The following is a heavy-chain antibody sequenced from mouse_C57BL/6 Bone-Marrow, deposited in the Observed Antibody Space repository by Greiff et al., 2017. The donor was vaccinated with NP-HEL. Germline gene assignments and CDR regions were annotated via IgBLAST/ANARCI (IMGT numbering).Heavy chain of an antibody. CDR1: GYTFTDYY. V-gene: IGHV1-26*01. CDR3: ARGYYGSSYEYYFDD. CDR2: INPNNGGT. J-gene: IGHJ2*01. Sequence: VQLQQSGPELVKPGASVKISCKASGYTFTDYYMNWVKQSHGKSLEWIGDINPNNGGTSYNQKFKGKATLTVDTSSSTAYMELRSLTSEDSAVYDCARGYYGSSYEYYFDDWGQGTTLTVSS. D-gene: IGHD1-1*01.